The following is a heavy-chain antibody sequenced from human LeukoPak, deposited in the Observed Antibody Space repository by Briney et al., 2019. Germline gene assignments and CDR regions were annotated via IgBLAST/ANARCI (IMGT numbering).Heavy chain of an antibody. Sequence: ASVKVSCKASGCTFTGYYMHWVRQAPGQGLEWMGRINPNSGGTNYAQKFQGRVTMTRDTSISTAYMELSRLRSDDTAVYYCARDNYYGSGSYYKIWGQGTLVTVSS. CDR2: INPNSGGT. D-gene: IGHD3-10*01. CDR1: GCTFTGYY. J-gene: IGHJ4*02. V-gene: IGHV1-2*06. CDR3: ARDNYYGSGSYYKI.